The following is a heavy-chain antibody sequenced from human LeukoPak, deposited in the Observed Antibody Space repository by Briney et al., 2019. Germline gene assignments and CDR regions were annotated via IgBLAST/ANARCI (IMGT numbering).Heavy chain of an antibody. CDR1: GYTFTSYG. J-gene: IGHJ6*03. Sequence: ASVKVSCKASGYTFTSYGISWVRQAPGQGLEWMGWISAYNGNTNYAQKLQGRVTMTTDTSTSTAYMELRSLRSDDTAVYCCARDGYSSGWYENYYYYYYMDVWGKGTTVTVSS. CDR2: ISAYNGNT. V-gene: IGHV1-18*01. D-gene: IGHD6-19*01. CDR3: ARDGYSSGWYENYYYYYYMDV.